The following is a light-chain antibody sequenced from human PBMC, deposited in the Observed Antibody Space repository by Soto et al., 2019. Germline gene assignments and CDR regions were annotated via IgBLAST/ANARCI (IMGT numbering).Light chain of an antibody. J-gene: IGLJ1*01. CDR2: DII. CDR1: SSDVGAYIF. CDR3: TSYGSTSTRYV. V-gene: IGLV2-14*03. Sequence: QSALTQPASVSGSPGQSITISCTGTSSDVGAYIFVSWYQQHPGKAPKLMIYDIINRPSGVSNRFSGSKSGNTASLTISGLQAEDDADYYCTSYGSTSTRYVFGTGTKLTVL.